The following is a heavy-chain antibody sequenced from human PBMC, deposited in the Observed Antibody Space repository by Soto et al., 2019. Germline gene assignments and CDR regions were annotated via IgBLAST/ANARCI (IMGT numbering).Heavy chain of an antibody. J-gene: IGHJ4*02. Sequence: PGGSLRLSCAASGFTFSNAWMNWVRQAPGKGLEWVGRIKSKTDGGTTDYAAPVKGRFTISRDDSKNTLYLQMNSLKTEDTAVYYCTSGITMIVVAPFDYWGQRTLVTVSS. CDR2: IKSKTDGGTT. V-gene: IGHV3-15*07. CDR3: TSGITMIVVAPFDY. D-gene: IGHD3-22*01. CDR1: GFTFSNAW.